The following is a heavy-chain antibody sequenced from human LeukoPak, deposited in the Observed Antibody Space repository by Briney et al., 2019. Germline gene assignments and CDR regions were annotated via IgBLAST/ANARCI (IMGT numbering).Heavy chain of an antibody. V-gene: IGHV3-23*01. CDR1: GFTFDDYA. D-gene: IGHD1-1*01. Sequence: GGSLSLSCAASGFTFDDYAMHWVSQAPGKGLEWVSGITSGTRTYYADSVKGRFAISRDNSKNTMYLQMNSLRAEDTAVYYCANPRPPVQLERSETTENDYWGQGTLVTVSS. J-gene: IGHJ4*02. CDR3: ANPRPPVQLERSETTENDY. CDR2: ITSGTRT.